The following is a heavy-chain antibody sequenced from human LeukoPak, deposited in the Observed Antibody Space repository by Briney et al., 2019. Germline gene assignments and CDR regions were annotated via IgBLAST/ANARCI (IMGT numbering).Heavy chain of an antibody. CDR2: ISYDGSNK. J-gene: IGHJ4*02. V-gene: IGHV3-30*18. CDR1: GFTFSSYG. Sequence: GGSLRLSCAASGFTFSSYGMHWVRQAPGKGLEWVAVISYDGSNKYYADSVKGRFTISRDNSKNTLYLQMNSPRAEDTAVYYCAKPVRGSGSYYKVNFDYWGQGTLVTVSS. CDR3: AKPVRGSGSYYKVNFDY. D-gene: IGHD3-10*01.